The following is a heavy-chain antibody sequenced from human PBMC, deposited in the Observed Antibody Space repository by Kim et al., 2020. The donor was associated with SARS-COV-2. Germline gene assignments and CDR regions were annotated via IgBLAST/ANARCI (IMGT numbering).Heavy chain of an antibody. J-gene: IGHJ6*02. D-gene: IGHD3-10*01. Sequence: GESLKISCQASGFNFSTYWIAWVRQMPGKGLEWMGIINPGDSDTRYSPSFQGQVTISADKSIGTAYLQWNSLKASDTAIYYCARRIRGQQAREGGLDVWGQGTTVTASS. CDR2: INPGDSDT. V-gene: IGHV5-51*01. CDR3: ARRIRGQQAREGGLDV. CDR1: GFNFSTYW.